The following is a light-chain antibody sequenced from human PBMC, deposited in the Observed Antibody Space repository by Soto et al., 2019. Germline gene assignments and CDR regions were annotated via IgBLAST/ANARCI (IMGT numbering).Light chain of an antibody. V-gene: IGLV2-14*01. CDR2: XVS. CDR1: SSDVGGYNY. CDR3: SSYTDSDTYV. Sequence: QSVLTQPASVSGSPGQSITISCTGTSSDVGGYNYGSWYQQLPDKAPKLVIYXVSXXXXGDSHRFSGSKSGNTASLTISGLQPEDEADYYCSSYTDSDTYVFGAGTKVTVL. J-gene: IGLJ1*01.